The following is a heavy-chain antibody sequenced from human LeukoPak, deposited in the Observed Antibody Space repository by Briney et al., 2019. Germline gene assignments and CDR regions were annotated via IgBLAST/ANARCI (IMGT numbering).Heavy chain of an antibody. J-gene: IGHJ3*02. Sequence: GGSLRLSCAASGFTFSSYGMHWVRQAPGKGLEWVAFIRYDGSNKYYADSVKGRFTISRDNSKNTLYLQMNSLRAEDTAVYYCAREGYSGYVFDAFDIWGQGTMVTVSS. V-gene: IGHV3-30*02. D-gene: IGHD5-12*01. CDR2: IRYDGSNK. CDR3: AREGYSGYVFDAFDI. CDR1: GFTFSSYG.